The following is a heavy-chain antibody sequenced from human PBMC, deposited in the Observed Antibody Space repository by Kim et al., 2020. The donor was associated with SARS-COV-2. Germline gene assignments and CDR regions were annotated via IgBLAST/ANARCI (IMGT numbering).Heavy chain of an antibody. CDR2: IRSKAYGGTT. CDR1: GFTFGDYA. CDR3: TRDRYDYVWGTGGMDV. Sequence: GGSLRLSCTASGFTFGDYAMSWFRQAPGKGLEWVGFIRSKAYGGTTEYAASVKGRFTISRDDSKSIAYLQMNSLKTEDTAVYYCTRDRYDYVWGTGGMDVWGQGTTVTVSS. V-gene: IGHV3-49*03. J-gene: IGHJ6*02. D-gene: IGHD3-16*01.